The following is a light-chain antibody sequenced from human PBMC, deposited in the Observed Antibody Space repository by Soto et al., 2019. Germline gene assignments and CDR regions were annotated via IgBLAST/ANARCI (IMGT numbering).Light chain of an antibody. V-gene: IGKV3-15*01. CDR2: GAS. Sequence: EIVMTQSPATLSVSPGERATLSCRASQSVSSNLAWYQQKPGQAPRLLIYGASTRATGIPASFSGSGSGTAFTPTISSLQSEDFSVYYCQQYSNWPPLTFGGGTKVEIK. J-gene: IGKJ4*01. CDR3: QQYSNWPPLT. CDR1: QSVSSN.